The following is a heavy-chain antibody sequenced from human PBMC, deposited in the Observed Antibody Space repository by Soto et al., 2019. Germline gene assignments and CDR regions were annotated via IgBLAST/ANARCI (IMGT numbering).Heavy chain of an antibody. Sequence: SQTLSLTCAISGDSVSSNSAAWNWIRQSPSRGLEWLGRTYYRSKWYNDYAVSVKSRITINPDTSKNQFSLQLNSVTPEDTAVYYCARDREYDILTGPRAGLYYYYGMDVWGQGTTVTVSS. J-gene: IGHJ6*02. CDR3: ARDREYDILTGPRAGLYYYYGMDV. CDR2: TYYRSKWYN. V-gene: IGHV6-1*01. D-gene: IGHD3-9*01. CDR1: GDSVSSNSAA.